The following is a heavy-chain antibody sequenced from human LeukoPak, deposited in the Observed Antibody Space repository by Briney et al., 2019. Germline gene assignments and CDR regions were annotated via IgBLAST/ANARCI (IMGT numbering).Heavy chain of an antibody. Sequence: NPSETLSLTCTASGGSISSYYWSWIRQPPGKGLEWIGYIYYSGSTNYNPSLKSRVTISVDTSKNQFSLKLSSVTAADTAVYYCARDLFLGYCSSTSCPHNWFDPWGQGTLVTVSS. V-gene: IGHV4-59*01. CDR3: ARDLFLGYCSSTSCPHNWFDP. CDR1: GGSISSYY. CDR2: IYYSGST. D-gene: IGHD2-2*01. J-gene: IGHJ5*02.